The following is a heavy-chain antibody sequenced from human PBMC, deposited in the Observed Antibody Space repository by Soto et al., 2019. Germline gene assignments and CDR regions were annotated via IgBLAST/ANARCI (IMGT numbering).Heavy chain of an antibody. CDR1: GSTFPSNS. D-gene: IGHD1-1*01. CDR3: ATRRAILNWFDH. J-gene: IGHJ5*02. Sequence: ASGKVSCAASGSTFPSNSIGWVRQAPGQGLEWMGWINVYNGNTKYAQQLQGRVTLTTDTSTSTAYMELSSLRSEDTAVYYCATRRAILNWFDHWGKFTLVPVSP. V-gene: IGHV1-18*04. CDR2: INVYNGNT.